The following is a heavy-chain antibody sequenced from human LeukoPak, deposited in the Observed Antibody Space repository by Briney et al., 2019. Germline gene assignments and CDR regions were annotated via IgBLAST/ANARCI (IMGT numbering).Heavy chain of an antibody. CDR1: GFTFSSYA. CDR3: ARVAVTASSDAFDI. V-gene: IGHV3-66*01. CDR2: IYSGGDT. J-gene: IGHJ3*02. Sequence: GGSLRLSCAASGFTFSSYAVSWVRQTPGRGLEWLSIIYSGGDTYYPDSLKGRFTISRDNSKNTLYLQMNSLRAEDTAVYYCARVAVTASSDAFDIWGQGTMVTVSS. D-gene: IGHD2-21*02.